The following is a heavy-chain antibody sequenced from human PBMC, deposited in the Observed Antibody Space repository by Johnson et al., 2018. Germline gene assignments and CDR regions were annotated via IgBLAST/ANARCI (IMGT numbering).Heavy chain of an antibody. D-gene: IGHD3/OR15-3a*01. CDR1: GFNFSRNA. CDR2: ISGSGDST. Sequence: VQLVQSGGGVVQAGRSLRVSCAASGFNFSRNAMHWVRQAPGKGLEWVAVISGSGDSTYYADSVQGRFTISRDNSKNTLFLQMNSLRAEDTAVYCCAKDASFTYDDSWIGGGAQMDVWGQGTTVTVSS. J-gene: IGHJ6*02. CDR3: AKDASFTYDDSWIGGGAQMDV. V-gene: IGHV3-23*04.